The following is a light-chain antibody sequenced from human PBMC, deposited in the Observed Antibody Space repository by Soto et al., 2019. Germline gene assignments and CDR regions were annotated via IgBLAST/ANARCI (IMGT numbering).Light chain of an antibody. CDR1: SSYVGGYNY. CDR2: DVS. CDR3: SSYTSSSTPYV. V-gene: IGLV2-14*01. J-gene: IGLJ1*01. Sequence: QSALTQPASVSGSPGQSITISCTGTSSYVGGYNYVSWYQQHPGKAPKLMIYDVSNRPSGVSNRFSGSKSGNTASLTISGLQAEDEADYYCSSYTSSSTPYVVGTGNKVTVL.